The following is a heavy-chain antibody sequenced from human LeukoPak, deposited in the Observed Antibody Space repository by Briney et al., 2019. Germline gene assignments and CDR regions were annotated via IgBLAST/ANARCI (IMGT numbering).Heavy chain of an antibody. CDR2: INPNGGAA. CDR1: GYTFTDYS. Sequence: GASVKVSCKASGYTFTDYSMHWVRQGQAPGQGLEWVGWINPNGGAANYAQKFQGRVTLTRDTSISTAYMEMNRLTSDDTAVYYCAREYYDFWSGAFDIWGQGTMVTVSS. D-gene: IGHD3-3*01. V-gene: IGHV1-2*02. CDR3: AREYYDFWSGAFDI. J-gene: IGHJ3*02.